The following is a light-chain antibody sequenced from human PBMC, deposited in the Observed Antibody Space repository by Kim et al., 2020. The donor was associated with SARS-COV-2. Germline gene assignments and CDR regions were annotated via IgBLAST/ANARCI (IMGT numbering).Light chain of an antibody. CDR2: GAS. J-gene: IGKJ1*01. V-gene: IGKV1-39*01. CDR3: QQSYKTPWT. Sequence: ASLADTVTITCRASQTIDRNLNWYQQRPGKAPDLLIFGASGLQSGVPSRFSGSGSGTDFTLTISGLEAEDFATYVCQQSYKTPWTFGHGTKVDIK. CDR1: QTIDRN.